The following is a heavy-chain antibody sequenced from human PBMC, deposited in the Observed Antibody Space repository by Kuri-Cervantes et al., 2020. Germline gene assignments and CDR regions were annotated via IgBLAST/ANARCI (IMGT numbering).Heavy chain of an antibody. J-gene: IGHJ4*02. Sequence: GGSLRLSCAASGFTFSDYYMSWIRQAPGKGLEWVSYISSSGSTIYYADSVKGRFTISRDNAKNSLYLQMNSLRAEDTAVYHCARVLESWYLDYWGQGTLVTVSS. CDR1: GFTFSDYY. V-gene: IGHV3-11*01. CDR3: ARVLESWYLDY. CDR2: ISSSGSTI. D-gene: IGHD5-24*01.